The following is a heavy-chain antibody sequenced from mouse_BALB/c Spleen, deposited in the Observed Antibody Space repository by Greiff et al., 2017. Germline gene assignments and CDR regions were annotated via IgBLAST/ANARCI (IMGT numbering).Heavy chain of an antibody. CDR3: ARGDYRYDGTWFAY. CDR2: ISYDGSN. V-gene: IGHV3-6*02. CDR1: GYSITSGYY. Sequence: VQLQQSGPGLVKPSQSLSLTCSVTGYSITSGYYWNWIRQFPGNKLEWMGYISYDGSNNYNPSLKNRITITRDTSKNQFFLKLNSVTTEDTATYYCARGDYRYDGTWFAYWGQGTLVTVSA. J-gene: IGHJ3*01. D-gene: IGHD2-14*01.